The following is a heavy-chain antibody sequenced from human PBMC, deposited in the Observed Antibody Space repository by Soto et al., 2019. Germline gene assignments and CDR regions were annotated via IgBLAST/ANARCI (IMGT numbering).Heavy chain of an antibody. Sequence: QVQLQESGPGLVKPSETLSLSCTVSNGSISNYYWNWIRPPAGKGLEWIGRVYSSGSASYNPSLRSRVTMSVDTSKNQFSLKLNSVTAADTAVYYCARSGRKESWFDPWGQGTLVTVSS. J-gene: IGHJ5*02. CDR3: ARSGRKESWFDP. CDR2: VYSSGSA. V-gene: IGHV4-4*07. CDR1: NGSISNYY. D-gene: IGHD6-25*01.